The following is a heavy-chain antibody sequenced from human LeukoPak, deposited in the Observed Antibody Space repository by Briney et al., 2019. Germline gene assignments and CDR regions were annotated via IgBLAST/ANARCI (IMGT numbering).Heavy chain of an antibody. CDR2: VFRLQTVRT. CDR1: DSSITSTYY. J-gene: IGHJ4*02. D-gene: IGHD2-8*01. Sequence: PSETLSLTCTVSDSSITSTYYWAWFRQPPGKGLEWIATVFRLQTVRTFNNPSLGSRVTMSLDPSHNQFSLNLTSVTAADTALYFSPRVLHAPYLIDSWGQGALVTVSS. V-gene: IGHV4-38-2*02. CDR3: PRVLHAPYLIDS.